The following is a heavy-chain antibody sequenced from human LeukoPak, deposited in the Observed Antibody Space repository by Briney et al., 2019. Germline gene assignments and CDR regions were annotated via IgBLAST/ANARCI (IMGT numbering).Heavy chain of an antibody. J-gene: IGHJ4*02. CDR3: ARDAYYYDSSGYDY. V-gene: IGHV3-23*01. CDR2: ISGSGGST. Sequence: GGSLRLSCVASGFTFSSYDMSWVRQAPGKGLEWVSAISGSGGSTYYADSVKGRFTISRDNSKNTLYLQMNSLRAEDTAVYYCARDAYYYDSSGYDYWGQGTLVTVSS. D-gene: IGHD3-22*01. CDR1: GFTFSSYD.